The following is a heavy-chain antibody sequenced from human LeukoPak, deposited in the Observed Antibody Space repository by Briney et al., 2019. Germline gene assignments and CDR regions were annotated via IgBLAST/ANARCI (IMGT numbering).Heavy chain of an antibody. J-gene: IGHJ4*02. CDR1: GGSISSYY. Sequence: SETLSLTCTVSGGSISSYYWSWIRQPPGKGLEWIGEINHSGSTNYNPSLKSRVTISVDTSKNQFSLKLSSVTAADTAVYYCANRSRMVAITDWGQGTLVTVSS. D-gene: IGHD5-12*01. V-gene: IGHV4-34*01. CDR3: ANRSRMVAITD. CDR2: INHSGST.